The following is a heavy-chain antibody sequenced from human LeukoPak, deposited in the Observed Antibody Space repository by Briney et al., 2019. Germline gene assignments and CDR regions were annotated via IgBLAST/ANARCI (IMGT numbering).Heavy chain of an antibody. Sequence: PGGSLRPSCVVSGFRFSSYWMSWVRQAPGKEPEWVANIKEDGSEKYYVDSVKGRFTISRDNAKNSLYLQMNSLRAEDTAVYYCARAYLNRITIFGVARAVLDPWGQGTLVTVSS. CDR1: GFRFSSYW. J-gene: IGHJ5*02. CDR3: ARAYLNRITIFGVARAVLDP. D-gene: IGHD3-3*01. CDR2: IKEDGSEK. V-gene: IGHV3-7*01.